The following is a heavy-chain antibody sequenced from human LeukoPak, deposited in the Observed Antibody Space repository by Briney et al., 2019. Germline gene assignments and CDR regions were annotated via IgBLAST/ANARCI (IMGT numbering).Heavy chain of an antibody. CDR2: IYTSGTT. J-gene: IGHJ5*02. CDR1: GGPISSYY. CDR3: ARGGSGWYPSGFDP. V-gene: IGHV4-4*07. D-gene: IGHD6-19*01. Sequence: SETLSLTCTVSGGPISSYYWSWIRQPAGKGLEWIGRIYTSGTTNYHPSLKSRVTMSVDTSKNQFSLKLSSVTAADTAVYYCARGGSGWYPSGFDPWGQGTLVTVSS.